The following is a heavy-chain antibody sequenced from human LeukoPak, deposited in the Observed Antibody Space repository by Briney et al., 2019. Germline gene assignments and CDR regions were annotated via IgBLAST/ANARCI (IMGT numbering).Heavy chain of an antibody. V-gene: IGHV3-7*01. D-gene: IGHD3-9*01. Sequence: GGSLRLSCAASGFTFSSYWMSWVRQAPGKGLEWVANIKQDGREKYYVDSVKGRFTISRDNAKNTLYLQMNSLRAEDTAVYYCARVEDYDILTGFDYWGQGTLVTVSS. CDR3: ARVEDYDILTGFDY. CDR2: IKQDGREK. J-gene: IGHJ4*02. CDR1: GFTFSSYW.